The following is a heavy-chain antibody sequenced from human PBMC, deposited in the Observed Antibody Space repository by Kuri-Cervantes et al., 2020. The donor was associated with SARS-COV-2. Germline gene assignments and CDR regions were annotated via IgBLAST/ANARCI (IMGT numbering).Heavy chain of an antibody. Sequence: GESLKSSGAGSGFTFSSFAMAWVRQAPGKGLEWISDITDEGADTYFADCVKGRFTISRDNSKYSLTLQMSSLRAEDTAIYYCVKCSAASHPCYLDYWGQGTLVTVSS. CDR1: GFTFSSFA. D-gene: IGHD3-10*02. CDR3: VKCSAASHPCYLDY. CDR2: ITDEGADT. J-gene: IGHJ4*03. V-gene: IGHV3-23*01.